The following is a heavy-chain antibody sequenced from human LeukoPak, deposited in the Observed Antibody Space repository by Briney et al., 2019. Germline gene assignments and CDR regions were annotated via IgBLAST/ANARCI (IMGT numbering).Heavy chain of an antibody. V-gene: IGHV4-59*01. D-gene: IGHD5-24*01. CDR1: GDSISSNY. CDR2: IYYSGST. CDR3: ARAGRDGYILGY. J-gene: IGHJ4*02. Sequence: SQTLSLTCSVSGDSISSNYWSWIRQPPGKGLEWIGYIYYSGSTNYNPSLKSRVTISVDTSKNQFSLKLSSVTAADTAVYYCARAGRDGYILGYWGQGTLVTASS.